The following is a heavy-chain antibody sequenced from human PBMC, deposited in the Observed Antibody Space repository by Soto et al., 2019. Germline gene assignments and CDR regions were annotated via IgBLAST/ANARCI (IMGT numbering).Heavy chain of an antibody. V-gene: IGHV3-23*01. CDR3: AKVERYYYDSSGYYSSPLF. D-gene: IGHD3-22*01. CDR2: ISGSGGTT. CDR1: GFTLSSYA. J-gene: IGHJ4*02. Sequence: EVQLLESGGGLVQPGGSLRLSCAASGFTLSSYAMSWVRQAPGKGLEWVSAISGSGGTTYYADSVKGRFTISRDTSKNTLYLKRNSLRAEDTAVYYCAKVERYYYDSSGYYSSPLFWGQGTLVNVSS.